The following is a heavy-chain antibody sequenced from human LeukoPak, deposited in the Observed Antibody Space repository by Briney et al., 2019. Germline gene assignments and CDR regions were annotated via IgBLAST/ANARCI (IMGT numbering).Heavy chain of an antibody. CDR3: ARGTRDLEGAADY. V-gene: IGHV4-59*01. CDR2: IYYSGST. D-gene: IGHD3-3*01. Sequence: PSETLSLTCTVSGGSISSYYWSWIRQPPGKGLEWIGYIYYSGSTNYNPSLKSRVTISVDTSKNQFSLKLSSVTAADTAVYYCARGTRDLEGAADYWGQGTLVTVPS. J-gene: IGHJ4*02. CDR1: GGSISSYY.